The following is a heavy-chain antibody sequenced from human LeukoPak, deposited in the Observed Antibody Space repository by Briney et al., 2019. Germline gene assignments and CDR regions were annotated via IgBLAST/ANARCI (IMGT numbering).Heavy chain of an antibody. CDR1: GFTFSSYA. CDR2: ISGSGGST. Sequence: GGSLRLSCAASGFTFSSYAMSWVRQAPGKGPEWVSAISGSGGSTYYAASVKGRFTISRDNSKNTLYLQMNSLRAEDTAVYYCAKDDFWSGYSLYYYYGMDVWGQGTTVTVSS. J-gene: IGHJ6*02. CDR3: AKDDFWSGYSLYYYYGMDV. D-gene: IGHD3-3*01. V-gene: IGHV3-23*01.